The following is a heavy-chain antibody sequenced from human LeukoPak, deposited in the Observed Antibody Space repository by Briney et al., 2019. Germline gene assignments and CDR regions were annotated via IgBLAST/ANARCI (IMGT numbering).Heavy chain of an antibody. V-gene: IGHV3-30*04. CDR2: ISYDGSNK. Sequence: PGGSLRLSCAASGFTFSSYAMHWVRQAPGKGLEWVAVISYDGSNKYYADSVKGRFTISRDNSKNTLYLQMNSLRAEDTAVYYCAREGYCGSGSYYRTFDYWGQGTLVTVSS. J-gene: IGHJ4*02. CDR3: AREGYCGSGSYYRTFDY. D-gene: IGHD3-10*01. CDR1: GFTFSSYA.